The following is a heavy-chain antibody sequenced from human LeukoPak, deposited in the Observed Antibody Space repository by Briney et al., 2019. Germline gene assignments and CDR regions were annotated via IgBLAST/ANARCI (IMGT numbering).Heavy chain of an antibody. V-gene: IGHV3-21*01. CDR3: ASRIQYCGGDCFWAFDI. CDR2: ISSSGSYI. J-gene: IGHJ3*02. CDR1: GFTFSRYS. Sequence: PGGSLRLSCGASGFTFSRYSMNWVRQAPGKGLEWVSSISSSGSYIYYADSVKGRFTISRDNAKNSLYLQMNSLRAADTAVYYCASRIQYCGGDCFWAFDIWGQGTMVTVSS. D-gene: IGHD2-21*02.